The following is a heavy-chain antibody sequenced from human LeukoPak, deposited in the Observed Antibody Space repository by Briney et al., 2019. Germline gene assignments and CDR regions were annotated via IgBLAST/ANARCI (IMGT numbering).Heavy chain of an antibody. Sequence: PSETLSLTCTVSGGSISRYYWSWIRQPAGKGLQWIGRIYGSGSTTYNPSLKSRVTISVDTSKNQFSLKVSSVTAADTAVYYCARGPSSWYDYWGQGTLVTVSS. CDR2: IYGSGST. CDR3: ARGPSSWYDY. V-gene: IGHV4-4*07. J-gene: IGHJ4*02. CDR1: GGSISRYY. D-gene: IGHD6-13*01.